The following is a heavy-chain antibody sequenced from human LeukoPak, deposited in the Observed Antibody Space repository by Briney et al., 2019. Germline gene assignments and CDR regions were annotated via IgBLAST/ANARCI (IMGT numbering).Heavy chain of an antibody. CDR3: ARAEYGDPPYYYYGMDV. V-gene: IGHV4-30-2*01. CDR1: GGSISSGGYS. J-gene: IGHJ6*02. Sequence: SSETLSLTCAVSGGSISSGGYSWSWIRQPPGKGLEWIGYIYHSGSTYYNPSLKSRVTISVDRSKNQFSLKLSSVTAADTAVYYCARAEYGDPPYYYYGMDVWGQGTTVTVSS. CDR2: IYHSGST. D-gene: IGHD4-17*01.